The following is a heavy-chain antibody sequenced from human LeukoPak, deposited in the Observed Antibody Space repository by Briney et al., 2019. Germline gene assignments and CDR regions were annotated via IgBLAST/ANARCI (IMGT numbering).Heavy chain of an antibody. CDR2: INTSGST. CDR1: GGSINSYY. J-gene: IGHJ4*02. D-gene: IGHD1-1*01. V-gene: IGHV4-4*07. Sequence: SETLSLTCTVSGGSINSYYWSWIRQPAGKGLEWIGRINTSGSTNYNPSLKSRVTMSVDTSKNQFSLKLSSVTAADTAVYYCAGTSWNYFDYWGQGTLVTVSS. CDR3: AGTSWNYFDY.